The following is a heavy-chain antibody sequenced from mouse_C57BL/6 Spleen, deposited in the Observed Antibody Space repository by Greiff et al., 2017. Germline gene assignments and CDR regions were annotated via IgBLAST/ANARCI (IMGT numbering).Heavy chain of an antibody. D-gene: IGHD1-1*01. CDR2: IDPSDSYT. V-gene: IGHV1-69*01. CDR1: GYTFTSYW. CDR3: AGGPSITAVVRYAMDY. Sequence: QVQLQQPGAELVMPGASVKLSCKASGYTFTSYWMHWVKQRPGQGLEWIGEIDPSDSYTNYNQKFKGKSTLTVDKSSSTAYMQLSSLTSVDSAVYYCAGGPSITAVVRYAMDYWGQGTSVTVSS. J-gene: IGHJ4*01.